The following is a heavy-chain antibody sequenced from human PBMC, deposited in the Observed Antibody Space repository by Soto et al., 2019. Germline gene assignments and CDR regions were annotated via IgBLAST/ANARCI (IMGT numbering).Heavy chain of an antibody. CDR3: ARRYGDAVDF. J-gene: IGHJ4*02. V-gene: IGHV4-59*01. CDR1: GGSISSYY. CDR2: IYYSGTT. Sequence: QVQLQESGPGLVRPSETLSLTCTVSGGSISSYYWSWIRQPPGKGLEWIGYIYYSGTTNYNPSRRGRVTIAVDRSKNQFSLELSSVTAADTAVYYCARRYGDAVDFWGQGTLVTVSS. D-gene: IGHD4-17*01.